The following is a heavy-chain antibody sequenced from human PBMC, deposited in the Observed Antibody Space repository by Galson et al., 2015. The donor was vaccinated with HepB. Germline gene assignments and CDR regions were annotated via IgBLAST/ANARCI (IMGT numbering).Heavy chain of an antibody. D-gene: IGHD3-3*01. CDR2: IIPIFGTA. V-gene: IGHV1-69*06. CDR3: ARDKPLGGVVIGNNWFDP. CDR1: GYTLTELS. J-gene: IGHJ5*02. Sequence: SVKVSCKVSGYTLTELSMHWVRQAPGQGLEWMGGIIPIFGTANYAQKFQGRVTITADKSTSTAYMELSSLRSEDTAVYYCARDKPLGGVVIGNNWFDPWGQGTLVTVSS.